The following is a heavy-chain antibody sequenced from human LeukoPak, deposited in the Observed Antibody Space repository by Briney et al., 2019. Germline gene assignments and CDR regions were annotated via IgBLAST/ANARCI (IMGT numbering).Heavy chain of an antibody. CDR1: GFTFTTFG. CDR2: ISSDGNSK. Sequence: GGSLRLSCTASGFTFTTFGMHWLRQAPGKGLEWVALISSDGNSKYYADSVKGRFTISRDNSKNTVFLLMNSLRAEDTAVYYCAKDSWEVGATAEIDYWGQGTLVTVSS. V-gene: IGHV3-30*02. CDR3: AKDSWEVGATAEIDY. J-gene: IGHJ4*02. D-gene: IGHD1-26*01.